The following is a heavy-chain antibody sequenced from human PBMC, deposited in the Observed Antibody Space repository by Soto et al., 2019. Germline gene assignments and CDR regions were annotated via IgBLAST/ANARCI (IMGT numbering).Heavy chain of an antibody. CDR3: ARGRSTSTYNWFDP. V-gene: IGHV3-48*01. J-gene: IGHJ5*02. CDR1: GFTFSTYA. CDR2: ISSSSSTSTI. Sequence: AGGSLRLSCAASGFTFSTYAMNWVRQAPGKGLEWVSFISSSSSTSTIYYADSVKGRFTISRDNAKNSLYLQMNSLRAEDTAVYYCARGRSTSTYNWFDPWGQGTLVTVSS. D-gene: IGHD1-26*01.